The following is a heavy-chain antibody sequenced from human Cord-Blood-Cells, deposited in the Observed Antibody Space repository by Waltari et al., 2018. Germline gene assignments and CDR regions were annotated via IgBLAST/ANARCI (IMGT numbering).Heavy chain of an antibody. CDR2: INHSGST. D-gene: IGHD6-25*01. CDR1: GGSFSGYY. J-gene: IGHJ4*02. V-gene: IGHV4-34*01. CDR3: ARGGNARKNAADYFDY. Sequence: QVQLQQWGAGLLKPSETLSLTCAVYGGSFSGYYWSWIRQPPGKGLEWIGEINHSGSTNYNPSLKSRVTISVDTSKNQFSLKLSSVTAADTAVYYCARGGNARKNAADYFDYWGQGTLVTVSS.